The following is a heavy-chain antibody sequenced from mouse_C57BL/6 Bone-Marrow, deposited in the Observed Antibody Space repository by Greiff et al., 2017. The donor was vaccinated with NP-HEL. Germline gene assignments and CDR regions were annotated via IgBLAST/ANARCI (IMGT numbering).Heavy chain of an antibody. J-gene: IGHJ4*01. V-gene: IGHV1-50*01. CDR3: ARWVDY. CDR1: GYTFTSYW. Sequence: QVHVKQPGAELVKPGASVKLSCKASGYTFTSYWMQWVKQRPGQGLEWIGEIDPSDSYTNYNQKFKGKATLTVDTSSSTAYMQLSSLTSEDSAVYYCARWVDYWGQGTSVTVSS. CDR2: IDPSDSYT.